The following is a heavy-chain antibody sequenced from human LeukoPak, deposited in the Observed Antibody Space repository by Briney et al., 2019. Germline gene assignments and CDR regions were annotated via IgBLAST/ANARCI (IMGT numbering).Heavy chain of an antibody. CDR2: INSDGSST. J-gene: IGHJ4*02. V-gene: IGHV3-74*01. D-gene: IGHD2-15*01. Sequence: GGSLRLSCAASGFTFSSYWMHWVRQAPGKGLVWVSRINSDGSSTSYADSVKSRFTISRDNAKNTLYLQMNSLRAEDTAVYYCARIPGYCSGGSCSSWGQGTLVTVSS. CDR3: ARIPGYCSGGSCSS. CDR1: GFTFSSYW.